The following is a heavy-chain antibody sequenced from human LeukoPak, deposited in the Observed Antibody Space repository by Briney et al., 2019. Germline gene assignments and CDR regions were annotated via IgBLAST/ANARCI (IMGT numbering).Heavy chain of an antibody. CDR2: INQSGRDK. Sequence: GGSLRLSCAASGFTFSDYWMTWVRQTPGKTLEWLATINQSGRDKYYVPSVEGRFTLSRDNAKNSLYLQMNNLRAEDTAIYYCAREYCSGGTCYAPGYWGQGTLVTVSS. D-gene: IGHD2-15*01. V-gene: IGHV3-7*03. J-gene: IGHJ4*02. CDR1: GFTFSDYW. CDR3: AREYCSGGTCYAPGY.